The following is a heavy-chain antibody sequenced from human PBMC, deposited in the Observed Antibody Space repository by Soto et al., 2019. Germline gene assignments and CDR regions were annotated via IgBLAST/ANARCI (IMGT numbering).Heavy chain of an antibody. D-gene: IGHD3-3*01. CDR2: IYPGDSDT. CDR3: ARHRYLDFWSGWYYYYGMDV. J-gene: IGHJ6*02. CDR1: GYSFTSYW. V-gene: IGHV5-51*01. Sequence: GESLKISCKGSGYSFTSYWIGWVRQMPGKGLEWMGIIYPGDSDTRYSPSFQGQVTISADKSISIAYLQWSSLKASDTAMYYCARHRYLDFWSGWYYYYGMDVWGQGTTVTVSS.